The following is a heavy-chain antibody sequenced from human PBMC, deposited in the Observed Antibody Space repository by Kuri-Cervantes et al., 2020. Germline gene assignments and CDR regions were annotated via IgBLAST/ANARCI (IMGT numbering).Heavy chain of an antibody. J-gene: IGHJ4*02. CDR2: IYYSGSA. CDR3: AREPNEWELLGGGDY. Sequence: SETLSLTCTVSGGSISSSSYYWGWIRQPPGKGLEWIGSIYYSGSAYYNPSLKSRVTISVDTSKNQFSLKLSSVTAADTAVYYCAREPNEWELLGGGDYWGQGTLVTVSS. CDR1: GGSISSSSYY. V-gene: IGHV4-39*02. D-gene: IGHD1-26*01.